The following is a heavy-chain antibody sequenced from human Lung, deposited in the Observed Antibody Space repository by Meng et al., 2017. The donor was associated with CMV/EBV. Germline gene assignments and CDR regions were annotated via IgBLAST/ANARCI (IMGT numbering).Heavy chain of an antibody. CDR2: LSGSGGST. D-gene: IGHD6-13*01. V-gene: IGHV3-23*01. CDR1: GFIFGTFA. CDR3: AKEPRRWYGGDGFGV. Sequence: SXAASGFIFGTFAMTWVRQAPGKGLEWGSSLSGSGGSTYYADSVKGRFIISGDSPKNTVFLQMNSLRAEDTAVYYCAKEPRRWYGGDGFGVWGHGXKVTVSS. J-gene: IGHJ3*01.